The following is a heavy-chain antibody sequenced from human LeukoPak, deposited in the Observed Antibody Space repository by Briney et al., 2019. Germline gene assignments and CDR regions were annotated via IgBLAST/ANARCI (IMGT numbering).Heavy chain of an antibody. V-gene: IGHV1-8*01. CDR1: GYTFTSYD. D-gene: IGHD2-15*01. CDR3: ASRHPDCSGGSCYWFDP. CDR2: MNPNSGNT. Sequence: ASVKVSCKASGYTFTSYDINWVRQATGQGLEWMGWMNPNSGNTGYAQKFQGRVTMTRNTSISTAYMELSSLGSEDTAVYYCASRHPDCSGGSCYWFDPWGQGTLVTVSS. J-gene: IGHJ5*02.